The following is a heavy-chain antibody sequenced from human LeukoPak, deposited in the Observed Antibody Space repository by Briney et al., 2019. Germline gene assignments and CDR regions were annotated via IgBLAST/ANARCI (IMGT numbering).Heavy chain of an antibody. CDR2: MNPNSGNT. V-gene: IGHV1-8*01. CDR1: GYTFTSYD. D-gene: IGHD3-9*01. J-gene: IGHJ6*03. Sequence: ASVKVSCKASGYTFTSYDIDWVRQATGQGLEWMGWMNPNSGNTGYAQKFQGRVTMTRNTSISTAYMELSSLRSEDTAVYYCARGRKSYYDILTGYYYYYYMDVWGKGTTVTVSS. CDR3: ARGRKSYYDILTGYYYYYYMDV.